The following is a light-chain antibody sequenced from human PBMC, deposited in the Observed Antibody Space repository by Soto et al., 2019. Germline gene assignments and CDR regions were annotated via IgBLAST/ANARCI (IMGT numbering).Light chain of an antibody. CDR1: ISDVGSYKL. V-gene: IGLV2-23*02. J-gene: IGLJ7*01. CDR3: CSYAGTSTHTV. Sequence: QSALTQPASVSGSPGQSITISCTGTISDVGSYKLVSWYQQHPGKAPKLMISEVSKRPSGISDRFSGSKSGSTASLTISGLQAEDEADYYCCSYAGTSTHTVFGGGTQLTVL. CDR2: EVS.